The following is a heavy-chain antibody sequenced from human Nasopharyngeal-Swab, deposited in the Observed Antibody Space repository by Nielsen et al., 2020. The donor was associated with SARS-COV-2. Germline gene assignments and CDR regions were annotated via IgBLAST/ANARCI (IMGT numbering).Heavy chain of an antibody. D-gene: IGHD6-6*01. CDR1: GYTFTSYG. V-gene: IGHV1-18*04. CDR3: AKDGVAARPDWFDP. J-gene: IGHJ5*02. CDR2: TSGYNGNT. Sequence: ASVKVSCKASGYTFTSYGITWVRQAPGQGLEWMGWTSGYNGNTKYAQKLQGRVTMTTDTSTRTAYMELRSLRSDETAVYYCAKDGVAARPDWFDPWGQGTLVTVSS.